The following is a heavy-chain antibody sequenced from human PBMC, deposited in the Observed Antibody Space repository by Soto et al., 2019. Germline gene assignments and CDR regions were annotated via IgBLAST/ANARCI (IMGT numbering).Heavy chain of an antibody. D-gene: IGHD3-3*01. CDR3: ARDLNPLSGTILEEAIDY. Sequence: GGSLRLSCAASGFTFSSYAMHWVRQAPGKGLEWVAVISYDGSNKYYADSVKGRFTISRDNSKNTLYLQMNSLRAEDTAVYYCARDLNPLSGTILEEAIDYWGQGTLVTVSS. J-gene: IGHJ4*02. CDR2: ISYDGSNK. V-gene: IGHV3-30-3*01. CDR1: GFTFSSYA.